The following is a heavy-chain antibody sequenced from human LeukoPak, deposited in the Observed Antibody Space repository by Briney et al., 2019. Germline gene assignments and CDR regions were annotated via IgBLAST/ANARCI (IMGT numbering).Heavy chain of an antibody. D-gene: IGHD6-19*01. J-gene: IGHJ3*02. CDR3: ARGGVQQWLVSGDAFDI. Sequence: GGSLRLSCAASGFTVRSNYMSWVRQAPGKGLEWVSVIYSGGSTYYADSVKGRFTISRDNSKNTLYLQMNSLRAEDTAVYYCARGGVQQWLVSGDAFDIWGQGTMVTVSS. CDR2: IYSGGST. CDR1: GFTVRSNY. V-gene: IGHV3-53*01.